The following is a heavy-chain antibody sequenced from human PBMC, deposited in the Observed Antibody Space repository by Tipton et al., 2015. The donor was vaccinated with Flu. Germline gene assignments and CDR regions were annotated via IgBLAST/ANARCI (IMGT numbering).Heavy chain of an antibody. CDR3: AREFCSGGTCSDYFSGMDV. V-gene: IGHV4-61*02. Sequence: TLSLTCTVSGGSISSGDYFWNWIRQPTGKGPEWIGRTFTSWTTKYNPSLQSRVTISLDTSKNQFSLKLNSVTAADTAVYYCAREFCSGGTCSDYFSGMDVWGQGTTVTVSS. CDR2: TFTSWTT. J-gene: IGHJ6*02. D-gene: IGHD2-15*01. CDR1: GGSISSGDYF.